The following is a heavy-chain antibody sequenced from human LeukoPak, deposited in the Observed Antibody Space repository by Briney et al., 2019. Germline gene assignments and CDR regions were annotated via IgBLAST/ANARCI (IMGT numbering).Heavy chain of an antibody. J-gene: IGHJ4*02. V-gene: IGHV4-59*08. CDR2: IHYTGST. CDR3: ARGYYYDSSYFDY. CDR1: GGSISTYY. Sequence: SETLSLTRSVSGGSISTYYWSWIRQPPGKGLEYIGYIHYTGSTNYNSSLKRRVTLSVDTSKNQFSLKLSSVTAADTAVYYCARGYYYDSSYFDYWGQGTLVTVSS. D-gene: IGHD3-22*01.